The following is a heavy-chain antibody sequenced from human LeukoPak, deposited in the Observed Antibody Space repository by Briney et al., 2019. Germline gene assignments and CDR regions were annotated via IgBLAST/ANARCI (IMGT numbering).Heavy chain of an antibody. CDR3: AREHTPPGYDFWSGSPFDY. CDR1: GFTFSSYE. V-gene: IGHV3-48*03. Sequence: GGSLRLSCAASGFTFSSYEMNWVRQAPGKGLEWVSYISSSGSTIYYADSVKGRFTISRDNAKNSLYLQMNSLRAEDTAVYYCAREHTPPGYDFWSGSPFDYWGQGTLVTVSS. CDR2: ISSSGSTI. J-gene: IGHJ4*02. D-gene: IGHD3-3*01.